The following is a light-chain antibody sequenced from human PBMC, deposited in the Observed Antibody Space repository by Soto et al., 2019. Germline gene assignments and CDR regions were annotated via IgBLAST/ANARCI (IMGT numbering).Light chain of an antibody. Sequence: EIVLTQSPGTLSLSPGETVTLSCRGSQSISSNCVAWFQHKPGQAPRLLIYGASSRAPGIPERFSGSGSGTDFSLTINRLEPEASAVFYCQQYGYPQLTFGGGTKVEIK. CDR3: QQYGYPQLT. CDR1: QSISSNC. J-gene: IGKJ4*01. CDR2: GAS. V-gene: IGKV3-20*01.